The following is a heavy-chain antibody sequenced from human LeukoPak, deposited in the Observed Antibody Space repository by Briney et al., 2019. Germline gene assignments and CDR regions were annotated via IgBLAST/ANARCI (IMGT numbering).Heavy chain of an antibody. Sequence: GGSLRLSCAASGFTFSNYAMSWVRQAPGKGLEWVSAISTGGAGTYYADSVKGRFTISRDNAKNSLYLQMNSLRAEDTAVYYCARELVGATFDYWGQGTLVTVSS. CDR2: ISTGGAGT. CDR3: ARELVGATFDY. V-gene: IGHV3-23*01. J-gene: IGHJ4*02. D-gene: IGHD1-26*01. CDR1: GFTFSNYA.